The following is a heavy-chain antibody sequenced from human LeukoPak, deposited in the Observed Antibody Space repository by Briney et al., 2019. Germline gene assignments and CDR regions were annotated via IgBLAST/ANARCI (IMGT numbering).Heavy chain of an antibody. D-gene: IGHD6-13*01. CDR3: AKEGSWYFGWFDP. V-gene: IGHV3-30*04. Sequence: PGGSRRLSCAASGFTFNTYIMHWVRQSPGKGLEWVAVMSHSGTSIDYADSVKGRFTISRDNSKNTLYLQMNSLRAEDTAVYYCAKEGSWYFGWFDPWGQGTLVTVSS. J-gene: IGHJ5*02. CDR2: MSHSGTSI. CDR1: GFTFNTYI.